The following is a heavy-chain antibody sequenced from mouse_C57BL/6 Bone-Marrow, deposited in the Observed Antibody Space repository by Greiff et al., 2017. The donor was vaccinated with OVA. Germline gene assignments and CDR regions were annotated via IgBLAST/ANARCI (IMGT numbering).Heavy chain of an antibody. J-gene: IGHJ2*01. D-gene: IGHD1-1*01. V-gene: IGHV1-19*01. Sequence: VQLQQSGPVLVKPGASVKMSCKASGYTFTDYYMHWVKQSHGKSLEWIGVINPYNGGTSYNQKFKGKATLTVDTSSSTAYMELNSLTSEDSAVYYCARIITTVVAKDYWGQGTTLTVSS. CDR1: GYTFTDYY. CDR3: ARIITTVVAKDY. CDR2: INPYNGGT.